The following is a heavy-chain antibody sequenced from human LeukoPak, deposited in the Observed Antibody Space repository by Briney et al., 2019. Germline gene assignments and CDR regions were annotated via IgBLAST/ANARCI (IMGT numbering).Heavy chain of an antibody. J-gene: IGHJ4*02. V-gene: IGHV4-34*01. CDR2: INYSGST. Sequence: PSETLSLTCAVYGGSFSGDYWNWIRQPPGKGLEWIREINYSGSTNYDPSLKSRLTISVDTSKNQISLKLTSVTAADTAVYYCARRPRYNSGRYYFDFWGQGTLVTVSS. CDR3: ARRPRYNSGRYYFDF. CDR1: GGSFSGDY. D-gene: IGHD6-19*01.